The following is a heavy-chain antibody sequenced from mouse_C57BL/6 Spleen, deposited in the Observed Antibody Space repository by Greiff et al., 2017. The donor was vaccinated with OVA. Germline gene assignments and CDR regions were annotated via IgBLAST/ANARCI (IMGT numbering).Heavy chain of an antibody. CDR1: GFNIKDDY. J-gene: IGHJ2*01. CDR2: IDPENGDT. Sequence: VQLKESGAELVRPGASVKLSCTASGFNIKDDYMHWVKQRPEQGLEWIGWIDPENGDTEYASKFQGKATITADTSSNTAYLQLSSLTSEDTAVYYCTVWLRRYYWGQGTTLTVSS. V-gene: IGHV14-4*01. CDR3: TVWLRRYY. D-gene: IGHD2-2*01.